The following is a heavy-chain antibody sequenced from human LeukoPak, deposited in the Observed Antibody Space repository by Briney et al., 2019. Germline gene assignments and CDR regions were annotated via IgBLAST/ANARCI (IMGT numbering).Heavy chain of an antibody. CDR2: INHSGST. Sequence: SETLSLTCAVYGGSFSGYYWSWIRQPPGKGLEWIGEINHSGSTNYNPSLKSRVTISVDTSKNQFSLKLSSVTAADTAVYYCARDPDGYINYFDYWGQGTLVTVSS. D-gene: IGHD5-24*01. J-gene: IGHJ4*02. CDR3: ARDPDGYINYFDY. CDR1: GGSFSGYY. V-gene: IGHV4-34*01.